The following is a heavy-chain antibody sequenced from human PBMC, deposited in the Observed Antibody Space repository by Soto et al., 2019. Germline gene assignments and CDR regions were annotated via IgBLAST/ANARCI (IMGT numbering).Heavy chain of an antibody. CDR1: GFTFDDYA. D-gene: IGHD4-4*01. J-gene: IGHJ4*02. Sequence: GGSLRLSCAASGFTFDDYAMHWVRQAPGKGLEWVSGISWNSGSIGYADSVKGRFTISRDNAKNSLYLQMNSLRAEDTALYYCAKDAATVTTLDFDYWGQGTLVTVSS. V-gene: IGHV3-9*01. CDR2: ISWNSGSI. CDR3: AKDAATVTTLDFDY.